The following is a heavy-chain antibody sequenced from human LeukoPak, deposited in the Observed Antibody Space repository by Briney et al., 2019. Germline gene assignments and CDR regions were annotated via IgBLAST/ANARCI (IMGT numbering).Heavy chain of an antibody. J-gene: IGHJ3*02. CDR1: GGSFSGYY. Sequence: SETLSLTCAVYGGSFSGYYWSWIRQPPGKGLEWIGEINHSGSTNYNPSLKSRVTISVDTSKNQFSLKLSSATAADTAVYYCAGDCSSTSCYAAQGAFDIWGQGTMVTVSS. D-gene: IGHD2-2*01. CDR3: AGDCSSTSCYAAQGAFDI. V-gene: IGHV4-34*01. CDR2: INHSGST.